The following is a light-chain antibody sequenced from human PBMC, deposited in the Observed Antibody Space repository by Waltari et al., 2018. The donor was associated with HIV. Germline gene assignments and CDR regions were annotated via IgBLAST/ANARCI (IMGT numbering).Light chain of an antibody. V-gene: IGKV4-1*01. CDR1: HSVLSWRQSKDF. J-gene: IGKJ1*01. CDR3: QQYHSIPWT. Sequence: DFVLTQSPASLALSLGDRATIRFKSSHSVLSWRQSKDFFACYQPNPGQPPKLLTYWASTRESGVPARFSGSGSGTDFSLTISSLQAEDVAIYYCQQYHSIPWTFGQGTKVEIK. CDR2: WAS.